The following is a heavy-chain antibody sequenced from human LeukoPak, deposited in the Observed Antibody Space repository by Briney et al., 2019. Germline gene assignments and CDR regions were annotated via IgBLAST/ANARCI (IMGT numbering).Heavy chain of an antibody. Sequence: SVKVSCKASGGTFSSYAISWVRQAPGQGLEGMGGIIPIFGTANYAQKFQGRVTITTDESTSTAYMELSSLRSEDTAVYYCVRDHAEFVAAAGTLGPFDIWGQGTLVTVSS. CDR1: GGTFSSYA. J-gene: IGHJ4*02. V-gene: IGHV1-69*05. D-gene: IGHD6-13*01. CDR3: VRDHAEFVAAAGTLGPFDI. CDR2: IIPIFGTA.